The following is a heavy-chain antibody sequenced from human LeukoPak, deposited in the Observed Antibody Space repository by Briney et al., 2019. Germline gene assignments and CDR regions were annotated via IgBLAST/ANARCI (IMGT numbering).Heavy chain of an antibody. V-gene: IGHV4-59*08. CDR2: IHYSGAT. Sequence: PSETLSLTCTVSGGSINYDYWCWIRQSPGKRLEWIGYIHYSGATNYSPSLNSRVTISVDTSKNQLSLKLSSVTAADTALYYCATLRGASTAVFDSWGQRTLVTVSS. J-gene: IGHJ4*02. D-gene: IGHD2-21*02. CDR3: ATLRGASTAVFDS. CDR1: GGSINYDY.